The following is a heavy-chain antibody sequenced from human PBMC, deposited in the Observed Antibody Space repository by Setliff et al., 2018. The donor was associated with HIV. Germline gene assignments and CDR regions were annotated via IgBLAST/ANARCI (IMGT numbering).Heavy chain of an antibody. CDR1: GFTFSDYA. V-gene: IGHV3-33*06. CDR2: TWYDGSNK. D-gene: IGHD1-26*01. J-gene: IGHJ1*01. CDR3: AKDPYSGTYSVPEYFQY. Sequence: LRLSCAASGFTFSDYAMHWVRQAPGKGLEWVAVTWYDGSNKYYADSVKGRFTISRDNSKNTVYLQMNSLRAEDTAVYYCAKDPYSGTYSVPEYFQYWGQGTLVTVSS.